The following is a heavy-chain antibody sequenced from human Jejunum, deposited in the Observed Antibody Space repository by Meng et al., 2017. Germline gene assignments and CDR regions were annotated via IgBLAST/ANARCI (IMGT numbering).Heavy chain of an antibody. CDR3: ARRIRGGSYLG. J-gene: IGHJ4*02. CDR1: GYSFTDYY. CDR2: IHHSGST. Sequence: QLHLLQWGAGLFNPSETLSLTCTVYGYSFTDYYWNWIRQPPGKGLEWIGEIHHSGSTNYNPSLESRVTISRDTSKKQFSLRLSSVTAADTAVYYCARRIRGGSYLGWGQGTLVTVSS. D-gene: IGHD1-26*01. V-gene: IGHV4-34*01.